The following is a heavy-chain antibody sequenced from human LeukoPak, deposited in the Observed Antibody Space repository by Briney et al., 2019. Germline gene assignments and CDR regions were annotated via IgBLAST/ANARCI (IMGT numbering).Heavy chain of an antibody. D-gene: IGHD6-13*01. CDR3: TREAAAGIDY. CDR1: GFTFSTYW. CDR2: IKQDGSEK. V-gene: IGHV3-7*01. Sequence: GGSLRLSCAASGFTFSTYWMSWVRQAPGKGLEWVANIKQDGSEKYYLDSVKGRFTISSDNAKNSLYLQMNSLRAEDTAVYFCTREAAAGIDYWGQGTLVTVSS. J-gene: IGHJ4*02.